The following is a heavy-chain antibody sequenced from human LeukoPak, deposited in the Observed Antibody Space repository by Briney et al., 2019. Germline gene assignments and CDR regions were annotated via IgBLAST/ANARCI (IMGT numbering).Heavy chain of an antibody. CDR2: IKQDGSEK. Sequence: GGSLRLSCAASGFTFSSYWMSWVRQAPGKGLEWVANIKQDGSEKYYVDSVKGRFTISRDNAKNSLYLQMNSLRAEDTAVYYCAREPHYYDSSGPPKNWFDPWGQGTLVTVSS. CDR1: GFTFSSYW. V-gene: IGHV3-7*01. D-gene: IGHD3-22*01. CDR3: AREPHYYDSSGPPKNWFDP. J-gene: IGHJ5*02.